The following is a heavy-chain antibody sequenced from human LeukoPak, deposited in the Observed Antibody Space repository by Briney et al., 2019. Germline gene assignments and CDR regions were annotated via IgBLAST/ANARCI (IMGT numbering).Heavy chain of an antibody. J-gene: IGHJ4*02. CDR1: GYTFTSYY. D-gene: IGHD6-19*01. Sequence: ASVKVSCKASGYTFTSYYMHWVRQAPGQGLEWMGIINPSGGSTSYAQKFQGRVTMTRDTSTSTVYMELSSLRSEDTAVYYCAVGGYSSGWYYEVDYWGQGTPVTVSS. CDR3: AVGGYSSGWYYEVDY. V-gene: IGHV1-46*01. CDR2: INPSGGST.